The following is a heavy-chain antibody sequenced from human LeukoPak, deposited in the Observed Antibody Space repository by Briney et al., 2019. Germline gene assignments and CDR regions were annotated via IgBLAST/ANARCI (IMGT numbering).Heavy chain of an antibody. D-gene: IGHD3-22*01. J-gene: IGHJ4*02. CDR3: ATSSGYYNNYDY. Sequence: GGSLRLSCAASGFTLDDYTMHWVRQAPGKGLEWVSGISWNSGIIAYADSVKGRFTISRDNTKNSLYLQMNSLRAEDTALYYCATSSGYYNNYDYWGQGTLVTVSS. V-gene: IGHV3-9*01. CDR1: GFTLDDYT. CDR2: ISWNSGII.